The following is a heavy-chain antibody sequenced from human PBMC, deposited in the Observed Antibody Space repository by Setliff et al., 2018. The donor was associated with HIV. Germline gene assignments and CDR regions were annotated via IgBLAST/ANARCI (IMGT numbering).Heavy chain of an antibody. D-gene: IGHD3-22*01. CDR2: FYTSGST. Sequence: PSETLSLTCAVYGGSFSGYYWSWIRQPAGKGLEWIGRFYTSGSTNYNPSLKSRVTMSVDTSKNQFSVRLSSVSAADTAVYFCARHVARFDYDTGGYYVSHFDYWGQGTQVTVSS. V-gene: IGHV4-59*10. CDR1: GGSFSGYY. CDR3: ARHVARFDYDTGGYYVSHFDY. J-gene: IGHJ4*02.